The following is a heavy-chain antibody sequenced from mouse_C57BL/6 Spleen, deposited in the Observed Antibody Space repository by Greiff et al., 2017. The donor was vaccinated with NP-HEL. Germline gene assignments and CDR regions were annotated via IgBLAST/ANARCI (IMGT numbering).Heavy chain of an antibody. V-gene: IGHV1-69*01. CDR1: GYTFTSYW. CDR3: DRMVTKGYNYAMDY. CDR2: IDPSDSYT. D-gene: IGHD2-2*01. Sequence: QVQLQQPGAELVMPGASVKLSCKASGYTFTSYWMHWVKQRPGQGLEWIGEIDPSDSYTNYNQKFKGKSTLTVDKSSSTAYMQLSSLTSEDSAVYYCDRMVTKGYNYAMDYWGQGTSVTVSS. J-gene: IGHJ4*01.